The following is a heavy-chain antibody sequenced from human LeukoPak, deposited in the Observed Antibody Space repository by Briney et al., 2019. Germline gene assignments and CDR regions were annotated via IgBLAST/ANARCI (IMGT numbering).Heavy chain of an antibody. CDR2: IYYSGST. V-gene: IGHV4-39*07. J-gene: IGHJ3*02. Sequence: SETLSLTCTVSGGSISSSSYYWGWIRQPPGKGLEWIGSIYYSGSTYYSPSLKSRVTISEDMSKNQFSLKPTSVTAADTAVYYCARHSGHSSTNDAFDIWGQGTMVIVSS. D-gene: IGHD6-13*01. CDR1: GGSISSSSYY. CDR3: ARHSGHSSTNDAFDI.